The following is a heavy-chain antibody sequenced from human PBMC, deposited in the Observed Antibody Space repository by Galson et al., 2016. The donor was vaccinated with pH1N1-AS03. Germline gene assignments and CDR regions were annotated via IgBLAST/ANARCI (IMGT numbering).Heavy chain of an antibody. CDR1: GFTFNTYG. CDR2: IGGGTDSI. CDR3: ASRRWLQNEYYFDH. V-gene: IGHV3-48*04. Sequence: SLRLPCAASGFTFNTYGMFWVRQAPGKGLEWISYIGGGTDSIYYGDSVKGQFIVSRDNIRKSVYLQMNTLRVEDTALYYCASRRWLQNEYYFDHWGHGVLVIVSA. J-gene: IGHJ4*01. D-gene: IGHD5-24*01.